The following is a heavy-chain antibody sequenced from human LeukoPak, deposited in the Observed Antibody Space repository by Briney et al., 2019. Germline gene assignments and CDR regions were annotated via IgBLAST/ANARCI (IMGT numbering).Heavy chain of an antibody. D-gene: IGHD1-26*01. CDR1: GFTFSSYS. CDR2: ISSSSSYI. CDR3: AKDEVVGATKWNYYYYMDV. J-gene: IGHJ6*03. V-gene: IGHV3-21*01. Sequence: GGSLRLSCAASGFTFSSYSVNWVRQAPGKGLEWVSSISSSSSYIYYADSVKGRYTISRDNAKNSLYLQMNSLRAEDTAVYYCAKDEVVGATKWNYYYYMDVWGKGTTVTVSS.